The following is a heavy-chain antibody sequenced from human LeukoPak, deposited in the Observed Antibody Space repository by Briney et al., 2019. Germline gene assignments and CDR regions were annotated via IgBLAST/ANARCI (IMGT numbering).Heavy chain of an antibody. CDR3: TRGGYYEPIDS. V-gene: IGHV4-59*01. Sequence: SETLSLTCSVSGGSISTYYWGWIRQTPGKGLEQIGYIYNSGSTNYNPSLEGRVTISIDTSKNQFSLKLSSVTAADTAVYYCTRGGYYEPIDSWGQGTLVTVSS. D-gene: IGHD3-22*01. J-gene: IGHJ4*02. CDR1: GGSISTYY. CDR2: IYNSGST.